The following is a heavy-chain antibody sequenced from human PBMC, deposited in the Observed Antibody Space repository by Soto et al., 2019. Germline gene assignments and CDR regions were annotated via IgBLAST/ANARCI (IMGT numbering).Heavy chain of an antibody. V-gene: IGHV4-4*03. CDR2: IYHSGST. CDR3: AGEITIFGVVSDYYYYYGMDV. CDR1: GRPIITRHW. J-gene: IGHJ6*02. Sequence: PDPLSHTSIVSGRPIITRHWRSWLRQPPGQGLEWIGEIYHSGSTNYNPSLKSRVTISVDKSKNQFSLKLSSVTAADTAVYYCAGEITIFGVVSDYYYYYGMDVWGQGTTVS. D-gene: IGHD3-3*01.